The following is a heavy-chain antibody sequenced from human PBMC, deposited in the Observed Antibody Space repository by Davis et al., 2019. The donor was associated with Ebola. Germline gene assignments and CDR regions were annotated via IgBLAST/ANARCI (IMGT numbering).Heavy chain of an antibody. Sequence: PGGSLRLSCAASGFTFSSYGMHWVRQAPGKGLEWVAVISYDGSNKYYADSVKGRFTISRDNSKNTLYLQMNSLRAEDTAVYYCARNYGRYYYYGMDVWGKGTTVTVSS. D-gene: IGHD3-10*01. CDR1: GFTFSSYG. J-gene: IGHJ6*04. CDR3: ARNYGRYYYYGMDV. CDR2: ISYDGSNK. V-gene: IGHV3-30*03.